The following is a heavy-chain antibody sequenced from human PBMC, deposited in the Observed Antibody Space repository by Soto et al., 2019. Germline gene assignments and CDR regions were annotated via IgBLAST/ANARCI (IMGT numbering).Heavy chain of an antibody. J-gene: IGHJ4*02. Sequence: GGSLRLSCAASGFTFSSYDMHWVRQATGKCFEWVSVIGTAGDTYYPGSVKGRFAFSRENSKNSLYLQMNSLRAEDTALYYCARLYSSGWYGPGRYWGQGTPVTVSS. CDR2: IGTAGDT. V-gene: IGHV3-13*04. CDR3: ARLYSSGWYGPGRY. CDR1: GFTFSSYD. D-gene: IGHD6-19*01.